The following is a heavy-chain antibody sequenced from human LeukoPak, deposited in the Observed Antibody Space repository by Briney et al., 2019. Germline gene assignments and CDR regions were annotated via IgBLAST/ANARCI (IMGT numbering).Heavy chain of an antibody. D-gene: IGHD3-16*01. J-gene: IGHJ3*02. CDR1: GGSISSYY. Sequence: SETLSLTCTVSGGSISSYYWSWIRQPPGKGLEWIGYIYYSGSTNYNPSLKSRVTISVDTSKNQFSLKLSSVTAADTAVYYCARSSPFGEPTAPFDIWGQGTMVTVSS. CDR2: IYYSGST. V-gene: IGHV4-59*01. CDR3: ARSSPFGEPTAPFDI.